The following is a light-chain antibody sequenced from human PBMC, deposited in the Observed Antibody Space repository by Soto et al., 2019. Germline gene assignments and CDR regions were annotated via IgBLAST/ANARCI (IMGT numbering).Light chain of an antibody. J-gene: IGKJ2*01. V-gene: IGKV3-15*01. CDR3: QQYNNRRPYT. CDR1: QSVSSN. Sequence: EIVMTQSPATLSVSPGERATLSCRASQSVSSNLAWYQQKPGQPPRLLIYGASTRATGIPARFTGSGSGTEFTLTISSLQSEDFLVYYCQQYNNRRPYTFGQGTKLEIK. CDR2: GAS.